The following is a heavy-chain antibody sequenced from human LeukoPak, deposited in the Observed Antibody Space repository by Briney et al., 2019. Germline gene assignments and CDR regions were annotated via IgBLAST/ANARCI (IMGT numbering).Heavy chain of an antibody. CDR3: AKEEGSLGAFDI. CDR1: GFTVSNTY. D-gene: IGHD7-27*01. J-gene: IGHJ3*02. CDR2: IYTFGTT. V-gene: IGHV3-53*01. Sequence: PGGSLRLSCAASGFTVSNTYMSWVRQAPGKGLEWVSLIYTFGTTYYADSVEGLFTIPRDNSKNTLYLQMNSLRAEDTAVYYCAKEEGSLGAFDIWGQGTMVTVSS.